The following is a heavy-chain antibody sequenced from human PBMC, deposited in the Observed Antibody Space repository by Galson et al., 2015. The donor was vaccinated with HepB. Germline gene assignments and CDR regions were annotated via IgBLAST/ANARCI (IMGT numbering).Heavy chain of an antibody. D-gene: IGHD4-17*01. J-gene: IGHJ6*02. V-gene: IGHV3-30*18. Sequence: LRLSCAASGFSFTSYGMHWVRQAPGKGLEWVAVILYDGSKKYYANSVKGRFTISRDNSKNMLYLQMNSLRTEDTAVYYCAKVWAYGDYYYFGMDVWGQGTTVAVSS. CDR3: AKVWAYGDYYYFGMDV. CDR1: GFSFTSYG. CDR2: ILYDGSKK.